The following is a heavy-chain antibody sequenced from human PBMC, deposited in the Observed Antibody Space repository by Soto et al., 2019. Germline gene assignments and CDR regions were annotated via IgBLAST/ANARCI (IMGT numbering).Heavy chain of an antibody. J-gene: IGHJ4*02. CDR1: GFIFSDYG. Sequence: GGSLRLSCAASGFIFSDYGMHWVRQAPGKGLEWVALMSYDGSKEFYGDSVKGRFTISRDNSKNTLYLQMNSLSAEDSAVYYSAKDGRTAAFDYWGQGTLVTVSS. V-gene: IGHV3-30*18. CDR3: AKDGRTAAFDY. CDR2: MSYDGSKE. D-gene: IGHD6-13*01.